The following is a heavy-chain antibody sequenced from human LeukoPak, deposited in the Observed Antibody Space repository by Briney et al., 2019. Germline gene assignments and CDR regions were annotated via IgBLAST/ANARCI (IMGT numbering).Heavy chain of an antibody. CDR2: IYHSGST. V-gene: IGHV4-30-2*01. D-gene: IGHD6-13*01. Sequence: SETLSLTSAVSGGSISSGGYSWSWIRQPPGKGLEWIGYIYHSGSTYYNPSLKSRVTISVDRSKNQFSLKLSSVTAADTAVYYCARAGYSSSWYGHWGQGTLVTVSS. CDR3: ARAGYSSSWYGH. CDR1: GGSISSGGYS. J-gene: IGHJ4*02.